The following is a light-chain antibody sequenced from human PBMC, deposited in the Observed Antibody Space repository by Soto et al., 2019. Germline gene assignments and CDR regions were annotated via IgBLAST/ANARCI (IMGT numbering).Light chain of an antibody. CDR3: QHYGGSPSFT. CDR2: GAS. J-gene: IGKJ3*01. V-gene: IGKV3-20*01. Sequence: EIVLTQSPGTLSLSPGERATLSCRASQSVSSSYLGWYQQKPVQAPRLLIYGASGRASGIPDRFSGSGSATDFTLTISRLEPEDFAVYYCQHYGGSPSFTFGPGTKVDIE. CDR1: QSVSSSY.